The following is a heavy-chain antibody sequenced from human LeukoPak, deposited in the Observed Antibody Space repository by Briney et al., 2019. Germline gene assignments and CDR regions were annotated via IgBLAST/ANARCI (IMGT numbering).Heavy chain of an antibody. CDR1: GFTFSNFW. V-gene: IGHV3-7*01. Sequence: GGSLRLSCAVSGFTFSNFWMSWVRQAPGRGLEWVANIHPEGNEKYHVESVKGRFTISRDNAKNLLFLQMNGLRVEDTAVYYCARDHNWGFDYWGQGTLVTVSS. CDR2: IHPEGNEK. J-gene: IGHJ4*02. CDR3: ARDHNWGFDY. D-gene: IGHD7-27*01.